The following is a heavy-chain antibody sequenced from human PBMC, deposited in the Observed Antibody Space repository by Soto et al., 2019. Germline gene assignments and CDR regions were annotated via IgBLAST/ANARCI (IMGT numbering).Heavy chain of an antibody. J-gene: IGHJ4*02. CDR2: IYWNDDK. D-gene: IGHD4-4*01. CDR1: GVSPSTSGGG. V-gene: IGHV2-5*01. Sequence: SGPTLVDPTQTLTLDRPLSGVSPSTSGGGVGLNRQPPGKALEWLALIYWNDDKRYSPSLKSRLTITKDTSKNQVVLTMTNMDPVDTATYYCAHTSSSWDGYSDFDYWGQGTLVTVSS. CDR3: AHTSSSWDGYSDFDY.